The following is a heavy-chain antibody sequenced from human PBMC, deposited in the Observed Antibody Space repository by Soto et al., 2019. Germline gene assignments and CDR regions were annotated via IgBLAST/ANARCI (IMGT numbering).Heavy chain of an antibody. CDR3: ARDLAARDAIDI. Sequence: GGSLRLSCAASGFTVSSNYMSWVRQAPGKGLEWVSVIYSGGSTHYADSVKVRFTIPRHNSKNTLYLQMNSLRAEDTAVYYCARDLAARDAIDIWGQGTMVTVSS. J-gene: IGHJ3*02. D-gene: IGHD6-6*01. CDR1: GFTVSSNY. V-gene: IGHV3-66*01. CDR2: IYSGGST.